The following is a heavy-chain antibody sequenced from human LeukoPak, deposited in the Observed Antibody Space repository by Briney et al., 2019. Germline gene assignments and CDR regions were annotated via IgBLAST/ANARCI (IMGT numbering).Heavy chain of an antibody. CDR1: GGSFSDYY. CDR2: IYYSGST. D-gene: IGHD3-10*01. J-gene: IGHJ5*02. Sequence: PSETLSLTCAVYGGSFSDYYWSWIRQPPGKGLEWIGYIYYSGSTYYNPSLKSRVTISVDTSKNQFSLKLSSVTAADTAVYYCAREIVVPVISWFDPWGQGTLVTVSS. CDR3: AREIVVPVISWFDP. V-gene: IGHV4-30-4*01.